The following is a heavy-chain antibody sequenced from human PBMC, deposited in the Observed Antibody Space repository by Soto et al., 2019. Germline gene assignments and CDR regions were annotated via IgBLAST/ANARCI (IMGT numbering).Heavy chain of an antibody. D-gene: IGHD2-15*01. J-gene: IGHJ5*02. V-gene: IGHV3-33*06. Sequence: GSLRLSCAASGFTFSSYGMHWVRQAPGKGLEWVAVIWYDGSNKYYADSVKGRFTISRDNSKNTLYLQMNSLRAEDTAVYYCAKGAYCSGGSCYLTWFDPWGQGTLVTVSS. CDR1: GFTFSSYG. CDR2: IWYDGSNK. CDR3: AKGAYCSGGSCYLTWFDP.